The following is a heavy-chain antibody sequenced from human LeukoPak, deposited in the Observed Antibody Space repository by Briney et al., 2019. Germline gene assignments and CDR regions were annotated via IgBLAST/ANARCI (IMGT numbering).Heavy chain of an antibody. D-gene: IGHD6-13*01. J-gene: IGHJ6*03. CDR3: AREAGSWYSYYYYYMDV. CDR1: GGSIRSHY. Sequence: PSETLSLTCTVSGGSIRSHYWSWIRQPPGKGLEWIGYIYYSGSTNYNPSLKSRVTISVDTSKNQFSLKLSSVTAADTAVYYCAREAGSWYSYYYYYMDVWGKGTTVTVSS. V-gene: IGHV4-59*11. CDR2: IYYSGST.